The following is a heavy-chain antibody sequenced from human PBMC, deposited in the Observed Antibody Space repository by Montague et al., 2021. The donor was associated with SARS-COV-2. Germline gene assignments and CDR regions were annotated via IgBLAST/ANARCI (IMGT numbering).Heavy chain of an antibody. D-gene: IGHD1/OR15-1a*01. V-gene: IGHV4-39*01. CDR1: GDSITNSRYF. CDR2: LYHNGNN. Sequence: SETLSLTCNVSGDSITNSRYFWGCMPQPPGQALEWIGSLYHNGNNYYTPSLERPTLLSIDTSKNQVSLRLSSVIASDTDDYSCAVEHNYFFDYWGQGFLVSVSS. J-gene: IGHJ4*02. CDR3: AVEHNYFFDY.